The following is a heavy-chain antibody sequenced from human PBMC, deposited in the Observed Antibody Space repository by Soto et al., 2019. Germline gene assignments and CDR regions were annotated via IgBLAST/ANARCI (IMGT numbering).Heavy chain of an antibody. Sequence: QVQLVESGGGVVQPGRSLRLSCAASGFTFSSYGMHWFRRAPGKGLGWVAVISYDGSNKYYADSVKGRFTISRDNSKNTLYLQMNSLRAEDTAVYYCAKDLLGPGRAYGMDVWGQGTTVTVSS. CDR1: GFTFSSYG. J-gene: IGHJ6*02. CDR2: ISYDGSNK. V-gene: IGHV3-30*18. D-gene: IGHD7-27*01. CDR3: AKDLLGPGRAYGMDV.